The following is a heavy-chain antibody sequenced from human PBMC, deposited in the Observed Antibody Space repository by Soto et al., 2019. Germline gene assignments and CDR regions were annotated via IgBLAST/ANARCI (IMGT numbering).Heavy chain of an antibody. CDR3: VGIQEGALAY. V-gene: IGHV6-1*01. CDR2: TYYRSKWYN. Sequence: SQTLSLTCAMSGDSVSSNSAAWNWIRQSRSRGLEWLGRTYYRSKWYNEYAVSVKSRITIKPATSKNQFSLQLNSVIPEDTAVYFCVGIQEGALAYWGQGTLVTVSS. CDR1: GDSVSSNSAA. D-gene: IGHD1-26*01. J-gene: IGHJ1*01.